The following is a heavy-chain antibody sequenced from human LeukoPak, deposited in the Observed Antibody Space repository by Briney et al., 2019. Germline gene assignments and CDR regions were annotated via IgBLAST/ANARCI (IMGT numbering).Heavy chain of an antibody. J-gene: IGHJ4*02. CDR2: INHSGST. D-gene: IGHD5-18*01. CDR3: ARGRYSFAY. V-gene: IGHV4-34*01. Sequence: SETLSLTCTVSGVSISSYYWSWIRQPPGKGLEWIGEINHSGSTNYNPSLKSRVTISVDTSKSQFSLNLRSVTAADTAVYYCARGRYSFAYWGQGTLVTVSS. CDR1: GVSISSYY.